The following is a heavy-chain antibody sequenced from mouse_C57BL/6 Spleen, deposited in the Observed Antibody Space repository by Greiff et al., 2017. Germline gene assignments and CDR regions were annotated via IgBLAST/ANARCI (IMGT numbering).Heavy chain of an antibody. V-gene: IGHV1-82*01. J-gene: IGHJ3*01. Sequence: VQGVESGPELVKPGASVKISCKASGYAFSSSWMNWVKQRPGKGLEWIGRIYPGDGDTNYNGKFKGKATLTADKSSSTAYMQLSSLTSEDSAVYFCARSYYSNPFAYWGQGTLVTVSA. D-gene: IGHD2-5*01. CDR1: GYAFSSSW. CDR3: ARSYYSNPFAY. CDR2: IYPGDGDT.